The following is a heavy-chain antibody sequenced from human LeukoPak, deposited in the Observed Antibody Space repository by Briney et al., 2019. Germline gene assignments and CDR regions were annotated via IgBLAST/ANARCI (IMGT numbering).Heavy chain of an antibody. Sequence: GRSLRLSCAASGFTFSSYAMHWVRQAPGKGLEWVAVTSYDGSNKYYADSVKGRFTISRDNSKNTLYLQMNSLRAEDTAVYYCARDLVVVPAAVYYYYGMDVWGKGTTVTVSS. CDR3: ARDLVVVPAAVYYYYGMDV. V-gene: IGHV3-30*04. J-gene: IGHJ6*04. CDR1: GFTFSSYA. CDR2: TSYDGSNK. D-gene: IGHD2-2*01.